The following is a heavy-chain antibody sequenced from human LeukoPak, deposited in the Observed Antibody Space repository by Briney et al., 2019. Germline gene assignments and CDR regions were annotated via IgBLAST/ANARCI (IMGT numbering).Heavy chain of an antibody. CDR1: GFTFGDYA. CDR3: TRDSPSGRYQGGFDY. CDR2: IRSKAYGGTT. V-gene: IGHV3-49*03. D-gene: IGHD6-19*01. J-gene: IGHJ4*02. Sequence: GSLRLSCTASGFTFGDYAMSWFRQAPGKGLEWVGFIRSKAYGGTTEYAASVKGRFTISRDDSKSIAYLQMNSLKTEDTAVYYCTRDSPSGRYQGGFDYWGQGTLVTVSS.